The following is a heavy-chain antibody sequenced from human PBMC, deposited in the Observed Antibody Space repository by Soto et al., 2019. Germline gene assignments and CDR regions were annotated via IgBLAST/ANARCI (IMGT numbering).Heavy chain of an antibody. D-gene: IGHD2-2*01. CDR2: TYYRSKWYN. Sequence: QTLSITWASSVDSVSSNSASWNWIRQSPSRGLECLGRTYYRSKWYNDYAVSVKSRITIHPDTSKNQFSLQLNSVTPEDTAVYYCARMSAAAQAYYYYGMDVWAQGAALTVSS. CDR1: VDSVSSNSAS. J-gene: IGHJ6*02. CDR3: ARMSAAAQAYYYYGMDV. V-gene: IGHV6-1*01.